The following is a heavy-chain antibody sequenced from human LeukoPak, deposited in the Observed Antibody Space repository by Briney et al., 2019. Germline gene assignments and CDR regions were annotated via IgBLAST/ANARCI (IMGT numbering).Heavy chain of an antibody. CDR2: INHSGST. V-gene: IGHV4-34*01. CDR3: ARGSSGWYSRFDY. Sequence: SETLSLTCTVSGGSISSYYWSWIRQPPGKGLEWIGEINHSGSTNYNPSLKSRVTISVDTSKNQFSLKLSSVTAADTAVYYCARGSSGWYSRFDYWGQGTLVTVSS. J-gene: IGHJ4*02. D-gene: IGHD6-19*01. CDR1: GGSISSYY.